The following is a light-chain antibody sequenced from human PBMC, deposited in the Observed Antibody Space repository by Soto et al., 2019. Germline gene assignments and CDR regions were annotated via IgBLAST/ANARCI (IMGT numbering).Light chain of an antibody. CDR1: SSDVGGYNY. Sequence: QSVLTQPPSASGSPGQSVTISCTGTSSDVGGYNYVSWYQQHPGKAPKLMIYEVSTRPSGVPDRFSGSKSDNTASLTVSGLQAEDEADYYCSSYAGSNNFGVFGTGTKVT. J-gene: IGLJ1*01. CDR2: EVS. V-gene: IGLV2-8*01. CDR3: SSYAGSNNFGV.